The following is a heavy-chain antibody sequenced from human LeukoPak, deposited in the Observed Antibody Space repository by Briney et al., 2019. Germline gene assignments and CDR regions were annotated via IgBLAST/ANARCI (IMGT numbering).Heavy chain of an antibody. CDR3: TASFNDYGDYDAVGY. D-gene: IGHD4-17*01. J-gene: IGHJ4*02. CDR2: IKSKTDGGTT. CDR1: GFTSSNAW. V-gene: IGHV3-15*01. Sequence: GGSMRLSSAAYGFTSSNAWMSWVRQAARKGREWVGRIKSKTDGGTTDNAAPVKGRFTISRDDSKNTLYLQMNSLTTEDTAVYYCTASFNDYGDYDAVGYWGQGALVTVSS.